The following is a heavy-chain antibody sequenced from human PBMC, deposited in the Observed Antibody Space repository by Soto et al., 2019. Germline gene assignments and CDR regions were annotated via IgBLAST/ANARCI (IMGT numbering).Heavy chain of an antibody. Sequence: GGSLRLSCAASGFTFSSYAMSWVRQAPGKGLEWVSAISGSGGSTYYADSVKGRFTISRDNSKNTLYLQMNSLRAEDTAVYYCAKAPPSHYGDYPYYFDYWGQGTLVTVSS. J-gene: IGHJ4*02. V-gene: IGHV3-23*01. D-gene: IGHD4-17*01. CDR1: GFTFSSYA. CDR2: ISGSGGST. CDR3: AKAPPSHYGDYPYYFDY.